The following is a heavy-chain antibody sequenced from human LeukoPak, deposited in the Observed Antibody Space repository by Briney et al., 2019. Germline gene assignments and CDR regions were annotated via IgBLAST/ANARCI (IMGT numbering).Heavy chain of an antibody. CDR1: GFTFSNYG. J-gene: IGHJ4*02. V-gene: IGHV3-74*01. CDR2: INTDGSGT. CDR3: ARGQAAGMGQEPFDY. D-gene: IGHD6-13*01. Sequence: GGPLRPSFAAPGFTFSNYGMTWVRQGPGKGLVGVSRINTDGSGTNYADSVKGRFTISRDNSKNSLYLQMNSLRAEDTALYYCARGQAAGMGQEPFDYWGQGTLVTVSS.